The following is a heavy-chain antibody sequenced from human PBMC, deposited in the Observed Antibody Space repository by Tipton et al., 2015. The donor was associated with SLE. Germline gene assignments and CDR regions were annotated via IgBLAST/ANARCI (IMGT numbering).Heavy chain of an antibody. CDR3: ARDLYSFRSVSWDR. CDR1: GITGFPFSNYA. V-gene: IGHV3-30*04. Sequence: SLRLSCAASGITGFPFSNYAMHWVRQAPGKGLEWVALISNDGANKNYADAVKGRCTISRDNSNNTVYLEMSSLRPEDTAVYYCARDLYSFRSVSWDRWGQGTLVAVSS. J-gene: IGHJ5*02. CDR2: ISNDGANK. D-gene: IGHD5/OR15-5a*01.